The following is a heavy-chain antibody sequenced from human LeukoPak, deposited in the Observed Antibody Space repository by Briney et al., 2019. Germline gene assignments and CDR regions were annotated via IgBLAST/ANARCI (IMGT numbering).Heavy chain of an antibody. Sequence: SETLSLTCAVSGYSISSGYYWGWIRQPPGKGLGWIGSIYRSGSTYYNPSLKSRLTISVDTSKNQFSLKLSSVTAADTAVYYCARDLYSSSWYQTQYFDYWGQGTLVTVSS. CDR2: IYRSGST. CDR3: ARDLYSSSWYQTQYFDY. J-gene: IGHJ4*02. CDR1: GYSISSGYY. V-gene: IGHV4-38-2*02. D-gene: IGHD6-13*01.